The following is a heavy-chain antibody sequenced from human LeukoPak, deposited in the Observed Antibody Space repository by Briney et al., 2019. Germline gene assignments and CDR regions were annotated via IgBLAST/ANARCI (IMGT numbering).Heavy chain of an antibody. V-gene: IGHV3-74*01. CDR3: AGGWYLVDH. Sequence: GGSLRLSCAASGFTFSNYWMHWVRQAPGKGLVWVSRINSDGSSTNYADSVKGRFTISRDNAKNTLYLQMNSLGVEDTAVYYCAGGWYLVDHWGQGTPVTVSS. D-gene: IGHD6-19*01. CDR2: INSDGSST. J-gene: IGHJ4*02. CDR1: GFTFSNYW.